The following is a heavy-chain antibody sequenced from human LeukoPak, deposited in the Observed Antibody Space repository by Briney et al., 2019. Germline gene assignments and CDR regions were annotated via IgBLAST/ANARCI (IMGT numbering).Heavy chain of an antibody. CDR1: GFTFSSYA. D-gene: IGHD1-26*01. Sequence: GGSLRLSCAASGFTFSSYAMHWVRQAPGKGLEYVSGISSNGGSTYYANSVRGRFTISRDNSKNTLYLQMGSLRAEDMAVYYCARGQVGAINDAFDIWGQGTMVTVSS. CDR2: ISSNGGST. J-gene: IGHJ3*02. V-gene: IGHV3-64*01. CDR3: ARGQVGAINDAFDI.